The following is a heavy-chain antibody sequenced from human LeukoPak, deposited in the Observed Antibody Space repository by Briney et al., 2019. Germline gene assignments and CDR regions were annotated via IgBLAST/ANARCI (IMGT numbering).Heavy chain of an antibody. CDR2: INHSGST. V-gene: IGHV4-34*01. CDR1: GGSFSGYY. Sequence: SETLSLTCAVYGGSFSGYYWSWIRQPPGKGLEWIGEINHSGSTNYNPSLKSRVTISVDTSKNQFSLKLSSVTAADTAVYYCARGQRRTTVTYSDYWGQGTLVTVSS. J-gene: IGHJ4*02. CDR3: ARGQRRTTVTYSDY. D-gene: IGHD4-17*01.